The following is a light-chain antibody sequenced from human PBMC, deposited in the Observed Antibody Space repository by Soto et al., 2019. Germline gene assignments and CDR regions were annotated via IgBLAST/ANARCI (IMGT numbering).Light chain of an antibody. CDR2: DAS. CDR1: QSVSRY. V-gene: IGKV3-11*01. Sequence: EFVLPQSPAPLSLSPGERSTLSCMASQSVSRYLAWYQQKPGQAPRLLIYDASNRATGIPARFSGSGSGTDFTLTISSLEPEDFAVYYCQQRSNGPPITFGQGTRLEIK. CDR3: QQRSNGPPIT. J-gene: IGKJ5*01.